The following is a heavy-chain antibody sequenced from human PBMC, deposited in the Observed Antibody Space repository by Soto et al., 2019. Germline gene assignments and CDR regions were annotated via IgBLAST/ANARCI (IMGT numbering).Heavy chain of an antibody. CDR3: ARGAPLGGTGNLYYYYYYMDV. CDR1: VMSFPGYY. D-gene: IGHD1-1*01. Sequence: SHTLSLTCPVYVMSFPGYYSACIRRPPGNGLEWIGEINHSGSTNYNPSLKSRVTISVDTSKNQFSLKLSSVTAADTAVYYCARGAPLGGTGNLYYYYYYMDVWGKGTTVTVS. J-gene: IGHJ6*03. CDR2: INHSGST. V-gene: IGHV4-34*01.